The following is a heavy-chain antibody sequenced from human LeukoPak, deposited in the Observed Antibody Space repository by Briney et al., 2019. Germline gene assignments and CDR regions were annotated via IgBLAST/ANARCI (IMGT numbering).Heavy chain of an antibody. D-gene: IGHD1-14*01. Sequence: GASVKVSGKASGFTFTDYYMHWVRLAPGQGLEWMGYINPHSGVTSFPQKFRGRVTLTTDTSISAAYMELSSLISDDTAMYYCVREGITKAFDLWGQGALVTVSS. CDR2: INPHSGVT. J-gene: IGHJ4*02. CDR3: VREGITKAFDL. CDR1: GFTFTDYY. V-gene: IGHV1-2*02.